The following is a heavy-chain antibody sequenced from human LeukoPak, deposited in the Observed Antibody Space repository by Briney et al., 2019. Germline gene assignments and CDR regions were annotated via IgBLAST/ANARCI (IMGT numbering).Heavy chain of an antibody. D-gene: IGHD6-19*01. V-gene: IGHV3-23*01. CDR3: AKSGPGYSSGWYDY. CDR2: ISGGTT. J-gene: IGHJ4*02. Sequence: GGSLRLSCAASGFTISTYGMSWVRQAPGKGLEWVSSISGGTTYYADSVKGRFTISRDNSKNTLYLQMNSLRAEDTAVYYCAKSGPGYSSGWYDYWGQGTLVTVSS. CDR1: GFTISTYG.